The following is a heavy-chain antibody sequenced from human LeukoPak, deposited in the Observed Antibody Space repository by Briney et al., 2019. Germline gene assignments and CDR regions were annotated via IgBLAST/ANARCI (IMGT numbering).Heavy chain of an antibody. CDR1: GFTFSSYW. D-gene: IGHD1-20*01. J-gene: IGHJ4*02. CDR2: IKQDGSEK. V-gene: IGHV3-7*03. Sequence: GGSLRLSCAACGFTFSSYWMSWVRQAPGEGLKWVANIKQDGSEKYYVDSVKGRFTISRDNAKNSLYLQMNSLRAEDTAVYYCARGNNWNLFDYWGQGTLVTVSS. CDR3: ARGNNWNLFDY.